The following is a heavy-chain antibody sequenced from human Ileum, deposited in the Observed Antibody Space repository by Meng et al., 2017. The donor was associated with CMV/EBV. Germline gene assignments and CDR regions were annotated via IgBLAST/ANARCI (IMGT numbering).Heavy chain of an antibody. CDR1: DLTVSNNY. J-gene: IGHJ6*02. D-gene: IGHD2-2*01. Sequence: GESLKISCEASDLTVSNNYMTWVRQTPGKGLECVSVIYADGTTYYADSVKGRFTISRDSFKNTLDLHLTGLRAEDTGVYYCARERYHVVFETIFYHYGMDVWGQGTTVTGAS. V-gene: IGHV3-53*01. CDR2: IYADGTT. CDR3: ARERYHVVFETIFYHYGMDV.